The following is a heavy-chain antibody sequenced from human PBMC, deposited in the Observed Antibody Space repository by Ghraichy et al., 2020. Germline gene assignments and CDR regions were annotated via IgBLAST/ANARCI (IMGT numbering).Heavy chain of an antibody. V-gene: IGHV3-23*01. D-gene: IGHD2-15*01. CDR3: AKAWGYCSGGTCPSYNWFDP. Sequence: GESLNISCAASGFTFSSYVMNWVRQAPGKGLEWVSTISANGGNTYYADSVKGRFTISRDNSKNTLYLQMNSLRAEDTAMYFCAKAWGYCSGGTCPSYNWFDPWGQGTLVTVS. CDR2: ISANGGNT. CDR1: GFTFSSYV. J-gene: IGHJ5*02.